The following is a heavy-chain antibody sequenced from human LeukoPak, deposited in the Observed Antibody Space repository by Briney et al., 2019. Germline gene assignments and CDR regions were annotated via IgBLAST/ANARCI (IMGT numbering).Heavy chain of an antibody. Sequence: SETLSLTCAVYGGSFSGYYWSWIRQPPGKGLEWIGEINHSGSTNYNPSPKSRVTISVDTSKNQFSLKLSSVTAADTAVYYCARGRGRGVIIKWRKYNWFDPWGQGTLVTVSS. D-gene: IGHD3-10*01. CDR2: INHSGST. CDR3: ARGRGRGVIIKWRKYNWFDP. V-gene: IGHV4-34*01. J-gene: IGHJ5*02. CDR1: GGSFSGYY.